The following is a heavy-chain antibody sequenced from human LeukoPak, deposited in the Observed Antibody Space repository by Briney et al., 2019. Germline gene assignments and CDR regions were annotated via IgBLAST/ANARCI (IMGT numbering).Heavy chain of an antibody. Sequence: GGSLRLSCAASGFTFSSYWMHWVRQAPGKGLVWVSRINGDGNTINYADSVRGRFTISRDNSKNTLYLQMNSLRAEDTAVYYCARGGSGWDFDYWGQGTLVTVSS. CDR1: GFTFSSYW. V-gene: IGHV3-74*01. CDR2: INGDGNTI. D-gene: IGHD6-19*01. J-gene: IGHJ4*02. CDR3: ARGGSGWDFDY.